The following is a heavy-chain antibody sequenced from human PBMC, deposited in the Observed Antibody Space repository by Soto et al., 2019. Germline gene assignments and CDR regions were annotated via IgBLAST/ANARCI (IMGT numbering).Heavy chain of an antibody. CDR1: GYTFTSYD. Sequence: ASVKVSSKASGYTFTSYDINWVRQATGQGLEWKEWMNTNSSNTGYAQKIQDRDTMTMNTSISIVYMELSSLRSEDTAVYYCAGPGIAVAGGAFDIWG. J-gene: IGHJ3*02. CDR3: AGPGIAVAGGAFDI. CDR2: MNTNSSNT. V-gene: IGHV1-8*01. D-gene: IGHD6-19*01.